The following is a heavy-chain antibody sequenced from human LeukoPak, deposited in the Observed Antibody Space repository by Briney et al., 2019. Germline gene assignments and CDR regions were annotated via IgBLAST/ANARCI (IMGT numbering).Heavy chain of an antibody. V-gene: IGHV4-61*02. CDR2: IYTSGST. CDR3: ARDYYGHYYMDV. Sequence: SETLSLTCTVSGGSISSGSYYWSWIRQPAGKGLEWIGRIYTSGSTNYNPSLKSRVTISVDTSKNQFSLKLNSVTAADTAVYYCARDYYGHYYMDVWGKGTTVTNSS. D-gene: IGHD3-10*01. CDR1: GGSISSGSYY. J-gene: IGHJ6*03.